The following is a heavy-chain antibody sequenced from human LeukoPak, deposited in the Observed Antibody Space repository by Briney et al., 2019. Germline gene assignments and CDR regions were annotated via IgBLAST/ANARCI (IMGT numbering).Heavy chain of an antibody. J-gene: IGHJ4*02. Sequence: SETLSLTCTVSGGSISSYYWSWIRQPPGKGLEWIGYIYYSGSTNYNPSLKSRVTISVDTSKNQSSLKLSSVTAADTAVYYCARHESYDSSLDYWGQGTLVTVSS. D-gene: IGHD3-22*01. CDR2: IYYSGST. CDR1: GGSISSYY. V-gene: IGHV4-59*08. CDR3: ARHESYDSSLDY.